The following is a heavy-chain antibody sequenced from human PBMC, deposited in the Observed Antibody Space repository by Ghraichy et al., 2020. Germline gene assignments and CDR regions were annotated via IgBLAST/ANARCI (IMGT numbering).Heavy chain of an antibody. Sequence: SQTLSLTCTVSGGSVSSGSYYWSWIRQAPGKGLEWIGYIAFTGSVNFNPSLKSRVTISRDTSKNVFSLRLNSVTASDTAVYYCARGRGGGIVVVPAALNFDTWVQGTLVTVSS. J-gene: IGHJ4*02. V-gene: IGHV4-61*03. CDR1: GGSVSSGSYY. CDR2: IAFTGSV. CDR3: ARGRGGGIVVVPAALNFDT. D-gene: IGHD2-15*01.